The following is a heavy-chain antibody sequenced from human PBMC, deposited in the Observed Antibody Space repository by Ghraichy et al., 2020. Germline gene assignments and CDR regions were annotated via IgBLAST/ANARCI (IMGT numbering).Heavy chain of an antibody. J-gene: IGHJ5*02. D-gene: IGHD4-23*01. CDR3: ARCYYGGNSRWFDP. CDR1: GGSISSGGYY. V-gene: IGHV4-31*03. CDR2: IYYSGST. Sequence: LSLTCTVSGGSISSGGYYWSWIRQHPGKGLEWIGYIYYSGSTYYNPSLKSRVTTSVDTSKNQFSLKLSSVTAADTAVYYCARCYYGGNSRWFDPWGQGTLVTVSS.